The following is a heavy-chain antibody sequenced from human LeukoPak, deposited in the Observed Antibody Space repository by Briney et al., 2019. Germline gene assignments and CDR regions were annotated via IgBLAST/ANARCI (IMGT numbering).Heavy chain of an antibody. CDR1: GGTFSSYA. V-gene: IGHV1-69*13. CDR3: ARDASYYYDSSGYYYT. J-gene: IGHJ5*02. CDR2: IIPIFGTA. D-gene: IGHD3-22*01. Sequence: SVKDSCKASGGTFSSYAISWVRQAPGQGLEWMGGIIPIFGTANYAQKFQGRVTITADESTSTAYMELSSLRSEDTAVYYCARDASYYYDSSGYYYTWGQGTLVTVSS.